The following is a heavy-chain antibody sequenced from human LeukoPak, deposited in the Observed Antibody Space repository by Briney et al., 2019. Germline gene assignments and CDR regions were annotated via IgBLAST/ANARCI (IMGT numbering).Heavy chain of an antibody. V-gene: IGHV1-69*13. D-gene: IGHD6-19*01. CDR3: VRGYSIGWYSWPYWNFDL. CDR1: GGSFSSYT. J-gene: IGHJ2*01. CDR2: IIPISGTT. Sequence: SVKVSCKASGGSFSSYTISWVRQAPGQGLEWVGGIIPISGTTDYAQKFQGRVTITADEATNTAYVDLNSLRSEDTAVYYCVRGYSIGWYSWPYWNFDLWGRGTLVTVSS.